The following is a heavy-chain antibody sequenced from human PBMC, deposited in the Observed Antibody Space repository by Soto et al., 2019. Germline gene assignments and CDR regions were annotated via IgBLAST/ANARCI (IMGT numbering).Heavy chain of an antibody. V-gene: IGHV3-23*01. CDR2: INSGGTVA. CDR1: GFTYESYA. J-gene: IGHJ4*02. D-gene: IGHD3-16*02. Sequence: EVQLLESGGGLVQPGGSLRLSCAASGFTYESYAMSWVRQAPGKGLEWVSGINSGGTVAHYVDSVKGRFAISRDNSKNTLSLEMNSLRADDTGLYYCAISTGGFGGLFVVPSDYWGQGTLVTVSS. CDR3: AISTGGFGGLFVVPSDY.